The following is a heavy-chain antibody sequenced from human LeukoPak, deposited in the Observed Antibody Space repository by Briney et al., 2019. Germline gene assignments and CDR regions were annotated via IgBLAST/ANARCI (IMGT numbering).Heavy chain of an antibody. V-gene: IGHV1-69*06. J-gene: IGHJ4*02. Sequence: WASVKVSCKASGGTFSSYAISWVRQAPGQGLEWMGGIIPIFGTANYAQKFQGRVTITADKSTSTAYMELSRLRSDDTAVYYCARDFEYYDSSAHDYWGQGTLVTVSS. CDR3: ARDFEYYDSSAHDY. CDR2: IIPIFGTA. CDR1: GGTFSSYA. D-gene: IGHD3-22*01.